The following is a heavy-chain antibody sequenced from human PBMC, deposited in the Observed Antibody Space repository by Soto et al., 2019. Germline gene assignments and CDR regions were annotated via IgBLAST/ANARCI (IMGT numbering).Heavy chain of an antibody. Sequence: PGGSLRLSCAASGFTFSTYAMTWVRQAPGKGLAWLSSISGSGSTYYADSVKGRFTISRDNSKNTLYLQMNSLRAEDTAVYYCAKGDTAMVTGFPDDAFDIWGQGTMVTVSS. V-gene: IGHV3-23*01. CDR2: ISGSGST. D-gene: IGHD5-18*01. J-gene: IGHJ3*02. CDR3: AKGDTAMVTGFPDDAFDI. CDR1: GFTFSTYA.